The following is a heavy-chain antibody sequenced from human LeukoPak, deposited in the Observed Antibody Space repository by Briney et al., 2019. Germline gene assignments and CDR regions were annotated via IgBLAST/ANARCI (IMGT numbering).Heavy chain of an antibody. CDR2: IKQDGSEK. Sequence: GGSLRLSCAASGFTFSSYWMSWVRQAPGKGLEWVANIKQDGSEKYYVDSVKGRFTISRDNAKNSLYLQMNSLRAEDTAVYYCARGVSSLRFLEWLDYYYMDVWGKGTTVTVSS. CDR3: ARGVSSLRFLEWLDYYYMDV. D-gene: IGHD3-3*01. V-gene: IGHV3-7*01. CDR1: GFTFSSYW. J-gene: IGHJ6*03.